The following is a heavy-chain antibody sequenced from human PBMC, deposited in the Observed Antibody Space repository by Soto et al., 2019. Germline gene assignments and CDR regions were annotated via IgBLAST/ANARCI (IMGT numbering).Heavy chain of an antibody. D-gene: IGHD6-25*01. CDR2: ISWDGGST. CDR3: AKDGEVAARSGKYYYYYGMDV. CDR1: GFPFDDYT. V-gene: IGHV3-43*01. J-gene: IGHJ6*02. Sequence: PGGSLRLSCAASGFPFDDYTMDGVRQAPGKGLEWVSLISWDGGSTYYADSVKGRFTISRDNSKNSLYLQMNSLRTEDTALYYCAKDGEVAARSGKYYYYYGMDVWGQGTTVTVSS.